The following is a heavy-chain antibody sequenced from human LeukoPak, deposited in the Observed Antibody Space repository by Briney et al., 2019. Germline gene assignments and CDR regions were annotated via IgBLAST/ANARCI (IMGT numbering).Heavy chain of an antibody. CDR1: GFTFSSYA. Sequence: PGGSLRLSCAASGFTFSSYAMHWVRQAPGKGLEYVSAISSNGGSTYYANSVKGRFTISRDNSKNTLYLQMGSLRAEDMAVYYCARLSRSLGDPTNYYYYYYMDVWGKGTTVTVSS. D-gene: IGHD2-21*02. J-gene: IGHJ6*03. V-gene: IGHV3-64*01. CDR2: ISSNGGST. CDR3: ARLSRSLGDPTNYYYYYYMDV.